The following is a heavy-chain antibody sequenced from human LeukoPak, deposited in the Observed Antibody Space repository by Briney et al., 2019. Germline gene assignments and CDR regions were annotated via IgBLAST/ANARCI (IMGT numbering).Heavy chain of an antibody. J-gene: IGHJ4*02. CDR3: ARDLYYYGSGSYPRFDY. CDR2: INPNSGGT. V-gene: IGHV1-2*02. CDR1: GYTFTGYY. D-gene: IGHD3-10*01. Sequence: GASVKVSCKASGYTFTGYYMHWVRQAPGQGLEWMGWINPNSGGTNYAQKFQGRVTMTRDTSISTAYMELSRLRSDDTAVYYCARDLYYYGSGSYPRFDYWGQETLVTVSS.